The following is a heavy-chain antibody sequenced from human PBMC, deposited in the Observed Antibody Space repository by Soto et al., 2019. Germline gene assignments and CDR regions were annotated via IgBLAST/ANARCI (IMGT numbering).Heavy chain of an antibody. J-gene: IGHJ4*02. CDR3: AAPGLGTGRYLFHD. CDR1: GFTSSSCA. D-gene: IGHD6-19*01. CDR2: ISASGGST. Sequence: EVQLLDSGGGLVQPGGSLRLSCVASGFTSSSCAMRWVRQAPGKGLEWVSGISASGGSTYYADSVKGRFTISRDNSKNTAYLPMNSLRAEDAAVYYCAAPGLGTGRYLFHDWGQGTLVTVSS. V-gene: IGHV3-23*01.